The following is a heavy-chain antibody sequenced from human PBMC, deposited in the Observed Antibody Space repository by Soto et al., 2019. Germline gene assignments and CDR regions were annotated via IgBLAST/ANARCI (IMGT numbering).Heavy chain of an antibody. CDR2: IYYSGST. D-gene: IGHD3-22*01. Sequence: PLETLSLTCAAAVRSPSSSNLCSWLRQPPGKGLEWIGYIYYSGSTKYNPTLKSRVTISVDTSKNQFSLKLSSVTAADTAVYYCARGEGIYDSSGSPIDYWGQGTLVTVS. V-gene: IGHV4-61*01. CDR3: ARGEGIYDSSGSPIDY. CDR1: VRSPSSSNL. J-gene: IGHJ4*02.